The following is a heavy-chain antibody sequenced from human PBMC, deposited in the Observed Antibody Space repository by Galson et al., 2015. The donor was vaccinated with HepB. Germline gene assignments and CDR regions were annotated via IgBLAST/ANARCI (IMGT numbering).Heavy chain of an antibody. CDR3: AREGEEDGYRLDAFDI. CDR2: ISSSGSTI. CDR1: GFTFSDYY. V-gene: IGHV3-11*01. D-gene: IGHD5-24*01. J-gene: IGHJ3*02. Sequence: SLRLSCAASGFTFSDYYMSWIRQAPGKGLEWVSYISSSGSTIYYADSVKGRFTISRDNAKNSLYLQMNSLRAEDTAVYYCAREGEEDGYRLDAFDIWGQGTMVTVSS.